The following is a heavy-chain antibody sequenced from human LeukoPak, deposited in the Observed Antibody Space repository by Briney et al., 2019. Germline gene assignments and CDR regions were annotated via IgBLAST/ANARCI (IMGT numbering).Heavy chain of an antibody. V-gene: IGHV3-23*01. CDR2: ISGSGGST. J-gene: IGHJ4*02. CDR1: RFTFSSYA. Sequence: GGSLRLSCAASRFTFSSYAMSWVRQAPGKGLEWVSAISGSGGSTYYADSVKGRFTISRDNSKNTLYLQMNSLRAEDTAVYYCAKRPSGSYYTQYYFDYWGQGTLVTVSS. D-gene: IGHD3-10*01. CDR3: AKRPSGSYYTQYYFDY.